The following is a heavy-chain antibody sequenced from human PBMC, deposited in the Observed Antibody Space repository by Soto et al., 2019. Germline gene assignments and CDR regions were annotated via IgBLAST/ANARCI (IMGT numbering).Heavy chain of an antibody. CDR2: ISAYNGNT. J-gene: IGHJ6*02. Sequence: ASVKVSCKASGYTFTSYGISWVRQALGQGLEWMGWISAYNGNTNYAQKLQGRVTMTTDTSTSTAYMELRSLRSDDTAVYYCARVRRRDYDFWSGYYTGMADYYYGMDVWGQGTTVTVSS. D-gene: IGHD3-3*01. CDR3: ARVRRRDYDFWSGYYTGMADYYYGMDV. V-gene: IGHV1-18*04. CDR1: GYTFTSYG.